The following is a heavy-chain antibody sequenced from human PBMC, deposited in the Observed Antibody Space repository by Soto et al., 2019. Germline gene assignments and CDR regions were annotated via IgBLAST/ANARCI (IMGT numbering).Heavy chain of an antibody. V-gene: IGHV5-51*01. D-gene: IGHD3-22*01. J-gene: IGHJ3*01. CDR1: GYRFTNYW. CDR2: LYPCDYDL. CDR3: ARTCHYDSSGHDDALDV. Sequence: AESLKISCKGSGYRFTNYWIGWVLQMPGKGLEWMGILYPCDYDLRLSPSFQGQVTISAYKSINTAYLQWSSLMASGTAMYYCARTCHYDSSGHDDALDVWGQGTMVTV.